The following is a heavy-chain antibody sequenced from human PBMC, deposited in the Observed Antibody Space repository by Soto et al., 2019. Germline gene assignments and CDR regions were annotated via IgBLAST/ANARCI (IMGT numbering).Heavy chain of an antibody. CDR3: ARARYFYDSSGLDY. D-gene: IGHD3-22*01. CDR2: INAGNGNT. Sequence: ASVKVSCKASGYTFTSYAMLWVRQAPGQRLEWMGWINAGNGNTKYSQKFQGRVTITRDTSASTAYMELSSLRSEDTSVYYCARARYFYDSSGLDYWGQGALVTVSS. CDR1: GYTFTSYA. J-gene: IGHJ4*02. V-gene: IGHV1-3*01.